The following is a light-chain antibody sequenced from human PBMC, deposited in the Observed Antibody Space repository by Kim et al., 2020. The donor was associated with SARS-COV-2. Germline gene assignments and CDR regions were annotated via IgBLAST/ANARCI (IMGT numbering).Light chain of an antibody. CDR1: NSNIGSNS. V-gene: IGLV1-44*01. J-gene: IGLJ3*02. CDR3: AAWDDSLNGRL. Sequence: ELTQPPSASGTPGQRVTISCSGSNSNIGSNSVNWYQQLPGTAPKLLIYYNNQRPSGVPDRFSGSKSGTSASLAISGLQSEDEADYYCAAWDDSLNGRLFGGGTQLTVL. CDR2: YNN.